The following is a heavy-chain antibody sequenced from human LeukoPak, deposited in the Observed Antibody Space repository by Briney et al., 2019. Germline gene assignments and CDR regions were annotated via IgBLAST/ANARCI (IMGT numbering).Heavy chain of an antibody. CDR1: GGSISSSSYY. CDR3: ASIGADDYYYWY. D-gene: IGHD5-24*01. CDR2: IYYSGST. Sequence: SETLSLTCSVSGGSISSSSYYWGWIRQPPGKGLEWIGSIYYSGSTYYNPSLKSRVTISVDTSKNQFSLKLSSVTAADTAVYYCASIGADDYYYWYWGQGTLVTVSS. V-gene: IGHV4-39*01. J-gene: IGHJ4*02.